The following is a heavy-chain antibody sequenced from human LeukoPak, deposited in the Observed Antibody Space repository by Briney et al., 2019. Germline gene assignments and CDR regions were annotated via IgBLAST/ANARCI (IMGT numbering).Heavy chain of an antibody. CDR1: GFTFSSYA. CDR3: AKAPGYSSYYFDY. CDR2: ISGSGGST. D-gene: IGHD5-18*01. Sequence: PGGSLSLSCAASGFTFSSYAMSWVRQAPGKGLEWVSAISGSGGSTYYADSVKGRFTISRDNSKNTLYLQMNSLRAEDTAVYYCAKAPGYSSYYFDYWGQGTLVTVSS. V-gene: IGHV3-23*01. J-gene: IGHJ4*02.